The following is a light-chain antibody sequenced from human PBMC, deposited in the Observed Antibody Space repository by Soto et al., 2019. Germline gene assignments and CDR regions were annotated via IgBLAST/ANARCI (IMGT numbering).Light chain of an antibody. CDR1: SSNIGAGYD. CDR3: QSYDSRLRVV. CDR2: GNI. Sequence: QSALTQPPSVSGAPGQRVTISCTGSSSNIGAGYDVHWYLQLPGTAPQLLIYGNINRPSGIPDRFSGSKSGTSASLAITGLQAEDEADYYCQSYDSRLRVVFGGGTKLTVL. J-gene: IGLJ2*01. V-gene: IGLV1-40*01.